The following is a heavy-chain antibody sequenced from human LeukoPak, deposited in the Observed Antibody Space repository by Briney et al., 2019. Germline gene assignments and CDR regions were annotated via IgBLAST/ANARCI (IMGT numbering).Heavy chain of an antibody. CDR2: MNPNSGNT. V-gene: IGHV1-8*01. CDR1: GYTFTSYD. D-gene: IGHD2-2*01. J-gene: IGHJ5*02. CDR3: ARELGYCSSTSCRPFDP. Sequence: GASVKVSCKASGYTFTSYDINWVRQATGQGLEWMGWMNPNSGNTGYAQKFQGRVTMTRNTSISTAYMELSRLRSDDTAVYYCARELGYCSSTSCRPFDPWGQGTLVTVSS.